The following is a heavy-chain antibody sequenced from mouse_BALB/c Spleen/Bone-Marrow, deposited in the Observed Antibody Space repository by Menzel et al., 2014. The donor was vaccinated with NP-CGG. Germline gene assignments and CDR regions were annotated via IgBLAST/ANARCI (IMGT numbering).Heavy chain of an antibody. V-gene: IGHV14-3*02. CDR2: IDPANGNT. J-gene: IGHJ4*01. Sequence: EVKLVESGAELVKPGASVKLSCTASGFNIKDTYMHWVKQRPEQGLEWIGRIDPANGNTKCDPKFQGKATITADTSSNTAYLQLSSLTSEDTAVYYCARSRDYGSSYYAMDYWGQGTSVTVSS. CDR1: GFNIKDTY. CDR3: ARSRDYGSSYYAMDY. D-gene: IGHD1-1*01.